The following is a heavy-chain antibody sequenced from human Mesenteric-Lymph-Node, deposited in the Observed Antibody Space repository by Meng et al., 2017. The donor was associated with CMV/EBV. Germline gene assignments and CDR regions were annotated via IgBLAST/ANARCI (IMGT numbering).Heavy chain of an antibody. V-gene: IGHV4-59*01. J-gene: IGHJ6*02. CDR2: IYYSGST. Sequence: SETLSLTCTVSGGSISSYYWSWIRQPPGKGLEWIGYIYYSGSTNYNPSLKSRVTTSVDTSKNQFSLKLSSVTAADTAVYYCARDQALYCSSTSCYYYYGMDAWGQGTTVTVSS. CDR3: ARDQALYCSSTSCYYYYGMDA. CDR1: GGSISSYY. D-gene: IGHD2-2*01.